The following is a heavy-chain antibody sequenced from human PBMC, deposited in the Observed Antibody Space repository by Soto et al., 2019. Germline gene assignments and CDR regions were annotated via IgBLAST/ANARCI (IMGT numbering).Heavy chain of an antibody. CDR1: GGTFSIYA. CDR2: VIPIFGTA. V-gene: IGHV1-69*13. J-gene: IGHJ5*02. D-gene: IGHD1-26*01. Sequence: SVKVSCNDSGGTFSIYAISWVRQAPGQGLEWMGGVIPIFGTANYAQKFQGRVTITADESTSTAYMELSSLRSEDTAVYYCARYPQGSYLGGWFDPWGEGTLVTV. CDR3: ARYPQGSYLGGWFDP.